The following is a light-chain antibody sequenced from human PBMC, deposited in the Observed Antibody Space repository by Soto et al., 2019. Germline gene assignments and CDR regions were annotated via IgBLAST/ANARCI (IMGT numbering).Light chain of an antibody. Sequence: DIQMTQSPSSLSASVADRVTITCRASQGIRSDLGWYQQKPGKAPKRLIFAASSLHSGVPSRFSGSGSGTEFTLTITSLQPEDFATYYCLQHNSYPLTFGGGTKVDIK. V-gene: IGKV1-17*01. CDR3: LQHNSYPLT. J-gene: IGKJ4*01. CDR1: QGIRSD. CDR2: AAS.